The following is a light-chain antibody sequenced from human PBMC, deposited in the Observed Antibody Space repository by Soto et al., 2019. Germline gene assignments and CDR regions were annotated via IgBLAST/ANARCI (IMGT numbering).Light chain of an antibody. J-gene: IGKJ2*01. CDR3: QQYGRSPPFT. CDR1: QSVSSTY. V-gene: IGKV3-20*01. CDR2: GAS. Sequence: EMVLTQSPGTLSLSPGERATLSCRASQSVSSTYITWYQQTPGQAPRLLIYGASIRATGIPDRFSGSGSGTDFTLTISRLEPEDFAVYFCQQYGRSPPFTFGQGTKVEIK.